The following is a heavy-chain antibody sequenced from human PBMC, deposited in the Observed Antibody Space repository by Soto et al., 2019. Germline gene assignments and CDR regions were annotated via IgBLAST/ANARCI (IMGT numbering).Heavy chain of an antibody. V-gene: IGHV4-59*08. CDR3: ARNMRSDTAMVFDY. CDR1: GGSISSYY. CDR2: IYYSGST. D-gene: IGHD5-18*01. J-gene: IGHJ4*02. Sequence: SETLSLTCTVSGGSISSYYWSWIRQPPGKGLEWIGYIYYSGSTNYNPSLKSRVTISVDTSKNQFSLKLSSVTAADTAVYYCARNMRSDTAMVFDYWGQGTLVTVSS.